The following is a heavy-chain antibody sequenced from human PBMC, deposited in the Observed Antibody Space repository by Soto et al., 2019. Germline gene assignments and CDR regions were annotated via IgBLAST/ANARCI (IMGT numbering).Heavy chain of an antibody. V-gene: IGHV1-69*02. Sequence: QVQLVQSGAEVQKPGSSVKVSCKASGGTFSSYTISWVRQAPGQGLEWMGRIIPILGIANYAQKFQGRVTITADKSTSTAYMELSSLRSEDTAVYYCARSADGTTIDYWGQGTLVTVSS. CDR1: GGTFSSYT. CDR2: IIPILGIA. D-gene: IGHD1-1*01. J-gene: IGHJ4*02. CDR3: ARSADGTTIDY.